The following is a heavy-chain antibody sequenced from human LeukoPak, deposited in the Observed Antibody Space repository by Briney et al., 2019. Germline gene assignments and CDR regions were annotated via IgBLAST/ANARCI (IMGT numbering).Heavy chain of an antibody. CDR2: IYYSGST. V-gene: IGHV4-39*07. CDR3: ARGGAWFAY. CDR1: GGSISSSSYY. Sequence: SETLSLTCTVSGGSISSSSYYWGWIRQPPGKGLEWIGSIYYSGSTYYNPSLKSRVTISVDTSKNQFSLKLSSVTAADTAVYYCARGGAWFAYWGQGTLVTVSS. J-gene: IGHJ4*02. D-gene: IGHD3-10*01.